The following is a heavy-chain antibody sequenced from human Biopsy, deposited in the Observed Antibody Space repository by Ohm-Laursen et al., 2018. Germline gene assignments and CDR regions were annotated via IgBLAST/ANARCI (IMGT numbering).Heavy chain of an antibody. J-gene: IGHJ6*02. Sequence: GTLSLTCTVSGGSISSDYWSWIRQTQGQGLEWIGYIYYSGSPNYNPSLKSRVTISVDTSKNQFSLRLNSVTAADTAVYYCARATNSTGWPYYYFYGMDVWGQGTTVTVSS. CDR2: IYYSGSP. V-gene: IGHV4-59*01. CDR3: ARATNSTGWPYYYFYGMDV. D-gene: IGHD2/OR15-2a*01. CDR1: GGSISSDY.